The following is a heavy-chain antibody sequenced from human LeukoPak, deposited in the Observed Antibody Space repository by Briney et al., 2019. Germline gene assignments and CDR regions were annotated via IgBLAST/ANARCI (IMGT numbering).Heavy chain of an antibody. CDR2: ISYDGSNK. D-gene: IGHD5-12*01. J-gene: IGHJ4*02. V-gene: IGHV3-30*18. CDR3: AKGLRGYFDY. Sequence: GGSLRLSCAASGFTFSSYGMHWVRQAPGKWLEWVAVISYDGSNKYYADSVKGRFTISRDNSKNTLYLQMNSLRAEDTAVYYCAKGLRGYFDYWGQGTLVTVSS. CDR1: GFTFSSYG.